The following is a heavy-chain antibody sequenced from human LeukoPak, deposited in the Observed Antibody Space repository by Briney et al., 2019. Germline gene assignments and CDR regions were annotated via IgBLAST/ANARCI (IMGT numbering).Heavy chain of an antibody. Sequence: SVKVSCKVSGYTLTELSMHWVRQAPGKGLEWMGGFDPEDGETIYAQKFQGRVTMTEDTSTDTAYMELSSLRSEDTAVYYCATERDCSSTSCYPGGDAFDIWGQGTMVTVSS. CDR3: ATERDCSSTSCYPGGDAFDI. V-gene: IGHV1-24*01. CDR1: GYTLTELS. CDR2: FDPEDGET. J-gene: IGHJ3*02. D-gene: IGHD2-2*01.